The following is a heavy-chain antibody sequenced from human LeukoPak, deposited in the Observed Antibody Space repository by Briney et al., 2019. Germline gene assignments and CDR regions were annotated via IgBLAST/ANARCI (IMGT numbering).Heavy chain of an antibody. V-gene: IGHV3-23*01. Sequence: GGSLRLSCAASGFNFSNYAMTWVRQAPGKGLEWVSTVNSNDRPYYADSVKGRFTISRDNSKNTLYLQMNTLRVVDTALYYCAKARAAVVEAAINYWGQGILVTVSP. CDR3: AKARAAVVEAAINY. CDR2: VNSNDRP. J-gene: IGHJ4*02. CDR1: GFNFSNYA. D-gene: IGHD2-15*01.